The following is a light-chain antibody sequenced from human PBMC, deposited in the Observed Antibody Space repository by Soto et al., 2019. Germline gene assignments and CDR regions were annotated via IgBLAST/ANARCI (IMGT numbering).Light chain of an antibody. CDR2: DAS. J-gene: IGKJ2*01. Sequence: EVVLTQSPATLSLSPGERATLSCRASQSVSSHLAWYQQKPGQAPRLLIYDASNRATGIPGRFSGSGSGTDLTLTISSLEPEDFAVYFCQQRSNGPAYTFGQGTRLDIK. V-gene: IGKV3-11*01. CDR3: QQRSNGPAYT. CDR1: QSVSSH.